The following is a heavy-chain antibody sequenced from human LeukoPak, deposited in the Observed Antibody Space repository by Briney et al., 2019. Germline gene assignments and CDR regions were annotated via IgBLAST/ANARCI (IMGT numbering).Heavy chain of an antibody. CDR1: GGSIKNYY. CDR2: IYLGGTT. J-gene: IGHJ5*02. D-gene: IGHD4-23*01. V-gene: IGHV4-59*01. CDR3: ARHRSDTGGKKGVNWFDP. Sequence: SETLSLTCSVSGGSIKNYYWSWIRQPPGKGLEWLGNIYLGGTTDYNSSLKSRLTISVDTFKNQLSLNLQSVTAADTATYYCARHRSDTGGKKGVNWFDPWGQGTLVTVSS.